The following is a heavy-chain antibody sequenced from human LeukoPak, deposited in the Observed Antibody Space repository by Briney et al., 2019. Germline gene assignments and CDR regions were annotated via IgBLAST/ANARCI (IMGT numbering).Heavy chain of an antibody. D-gene: IGHD5-24*01. CDR2: IYSGGST. Sequence: GGSLRLSCAASGFTVSSNYMSWVRQAPGKGLEWVSVIYSGGSTYYADSVKGRFTISRDNSKNTLYLQMSSLRAEDTAVYYCARFADGYQSDYWGQGTLVTVSS. V-gene: IGHV3-66*01. CDR3: ARFADGYQSDY. CDR1: GFTVSSNY. J-gene: IGHJ4*02.